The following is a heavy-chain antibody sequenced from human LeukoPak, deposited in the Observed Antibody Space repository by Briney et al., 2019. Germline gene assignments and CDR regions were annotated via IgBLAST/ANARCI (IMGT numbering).Heavy chain of an antibody. D-gene: IGHD1-1*01. V-gene: IGHV3-48*01. CDR3: ARVKGTYFDY. Sequence: PGGSLRLSCAASGFPLSSYSINWFRQAPGKGLEWVAYISASGSNIYYVDSVMGRFTVSRDNPKSSLFLQMNSPRAEDTAVYYCARVKGTYFDYWGQGALVTASS. CDR2: ISASGSNI. J-gene: IGHJ4*02. CDR1: GFPLSSYS.